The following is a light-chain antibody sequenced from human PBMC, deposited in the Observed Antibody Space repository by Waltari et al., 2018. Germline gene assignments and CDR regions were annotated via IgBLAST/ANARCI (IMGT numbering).Light chain of an antibody. CDR2: RAS. Sequence: EIVMTQSPATLSLSPGERATISCRASQSVTNNLAWYPQKPGQAPRLLIYRASTRATSIPARISGSGSGTEFTLTISSLQSEDFAFYYCQQYNNWPLTFGGGTKVEIK. V-gene: IGKV3-15*01. J-gene: IGKJ4*02. CDR1: QSVTNN. CDR3: QQYNNWPLT.